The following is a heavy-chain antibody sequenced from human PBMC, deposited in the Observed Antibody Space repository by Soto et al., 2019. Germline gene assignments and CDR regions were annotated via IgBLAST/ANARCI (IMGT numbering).Heavy chain of an antibody. J-gene: IGHJ6*02. Sequence: QVQLQESGPGLVKPSQTLSLTCSVSGVSISSGGYYWSWIRQPPGKGLEWIGYIYYSANTHYNPSLKGRVSISADTSKNQFSLNLSSVTAADTAVYYCARSGGNSYYYGMDVWGQGTTVTVSS. CDR3: ARSGGNSYYYGMDV. D-gene: IGHD3-10*01. V-gene: IGHV4-31*02. CDR2: IYYSANT. CDR1: GVSISSGGYY.